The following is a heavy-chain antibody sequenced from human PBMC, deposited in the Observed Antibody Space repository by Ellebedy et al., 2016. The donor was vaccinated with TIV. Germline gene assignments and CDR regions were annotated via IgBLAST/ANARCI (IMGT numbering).Heavy chain of an antibody. J-gene: IGHJ5*02. Sequence: SETLSLTXAVSGAPSGHYFWSWIRQSPGKGLEWIGEVTHTGDTNYNPSLKSRVTMSVDKSRNQFSLKLSSVTAADTAVYYCASNAVLRPFAGNNWFDPWGQGTLVTVSS. D-gene: IGHD3-16*01. CDR1: GAPSGHYF. CDR3: ASNAVLRPFAGNNWFDP. CDR2: VTHTGDT. V-gene: IGHV4-34*01.